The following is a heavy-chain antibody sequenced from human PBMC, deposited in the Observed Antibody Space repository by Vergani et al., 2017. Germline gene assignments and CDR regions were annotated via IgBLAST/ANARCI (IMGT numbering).Heavy chain of an antibody. V-gene: IGHV5-51*01. D-gene: IGHD3-22*01. CDR2: IHPADSDT. Sequence: EVQLVQSGAEVKKPGESLKISCQISGYSFTNYWIGWVRQMPGKGLEWMGIIHPADSDTRYSPSIQGQVTISVDKSISTAYLQRSSLRASDSAMYYCARLYGRDSSGSKYFDYWGQGTLVHVSS. CDR1: GYSFTNYW. CDR3: ARLYGRDSSGSKYFDY. J-gene: IGHJ4*02.